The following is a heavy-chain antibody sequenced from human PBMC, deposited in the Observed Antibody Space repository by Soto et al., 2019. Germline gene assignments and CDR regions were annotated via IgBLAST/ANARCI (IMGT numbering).Heavy chain of an antibody. CDR1: GDTFSRYA. D-gene: IGHD4-17*01. CDR2: IIPTFGTP. V-gene: IGHV1-69*01. J-gene: IGHJ6*02. Sequence: QVQLVQSGAEVKKPGSSVKVSCKASGDTFSRYAFSWVRQAPGQGLEWMGGIIPTFGTPNYAQKFQGRVTIIADESTSTVYMEVSSLTSEDTAMYYCARVAYGDYGVDVWGQGTTVTVSS. CDR3: ARVAYGDYGVDV.